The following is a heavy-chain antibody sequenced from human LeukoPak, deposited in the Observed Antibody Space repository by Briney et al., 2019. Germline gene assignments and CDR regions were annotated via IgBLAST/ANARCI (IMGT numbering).Heavy chain of an antibody. CDR1: GGSFSGYY. V-gene: IGHV4-34*01. CDR2: INHSGST. Sequence: SETLSLTCAVYGGSFSGYYWSWIRQPPGKGLEWIGEINHSGSTNYNPSLKSRVTISVDTSKNQFSLKLSSVTAADTAVYYCGREGTQGVGGFDYWGQGTLVTVSS. J-gene: IGHJ4*02. D-gene: IGHD3-10*01. CDR3: GREGTQGVGGFDY.